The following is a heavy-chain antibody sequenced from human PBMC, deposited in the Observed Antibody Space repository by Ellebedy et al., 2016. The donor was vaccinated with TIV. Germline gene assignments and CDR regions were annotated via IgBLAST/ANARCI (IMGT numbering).Heavy chain of an antibody. D-gene: IGHD3-10*01. CDR3: ARDQGYGSGSFTGFDY. CDR1: GFPFGTFG. J-gene: IGHJ4*02. CDR2: ISYDGSKK. Sequence: GESLKISCAASGFPFGTFGMHWVRQTPGKGLEWVAVISYDGSKKYYADSVMGRFTISRDNSNNTLYLQMQSLRPDETSVYYCARDQGYGSGSFTGFDYWGQGALVTVSS. V-gene: IGHV3-30*03.